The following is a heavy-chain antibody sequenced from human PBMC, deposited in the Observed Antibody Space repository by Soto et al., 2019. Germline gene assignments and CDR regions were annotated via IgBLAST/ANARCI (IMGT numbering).Heavy chain of an antibody. J-gene: IGHJ5*02. CDR3: ARDDLGRTTRAFDH. V-gene: IGHV4-4*07. Sequence: SETLSLTCTVSGDFISYYSWAWIRQSAGKGLEWIGRVYSTGTIFYNPSLKSRATMSVDTSKNQFSLKLTSVNAADTAAYHCARDDLGRTTRAFDHWGQGTLVHVS. CDR2: VYSTGTI. CDR1: GDFISYYS.